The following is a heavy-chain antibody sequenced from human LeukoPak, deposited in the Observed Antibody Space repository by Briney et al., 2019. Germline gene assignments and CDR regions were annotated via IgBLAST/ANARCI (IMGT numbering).Heavy chain of an antibody. D-gene: IGHD5-24*01. V-gene: IGHV4-34*01. J-gene: IGHJ6*04. CDR1: GGSFSGYY. CDR2: INHSGST. Sequence: SGTLSLTCAVYGGSFSGYYWSWIRQPPGKGLEWIGEINHSGSTNYNPSLKSRVTISVDTSKNQFSLKLSSVTAADTAVYYCARGEIASGQYYYYYGMDVWGKGTTVTVSS. CDR3: ARGEIASGQYYYYYGMDV.